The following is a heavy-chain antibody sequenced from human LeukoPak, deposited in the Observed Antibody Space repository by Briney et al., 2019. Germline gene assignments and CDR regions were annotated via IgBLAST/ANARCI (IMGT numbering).Heavy chain of an antibody. CDR2: IYTSGST. Sequence: SETLSLTCAVYGGSFSGYYWSWIRQPAGKGLEWIGRIYTSGSTNYNPSLKSRVTMSVDTSKNQFSLKLSSVTAADTAVYYCARGRNGSPWYFDYWGQGTLVTVSS. D-gene: IGHD1-26*01. V-gene: IGHV4-59*10. J-gene: IGHJ4*02. CDR3: ARGRNGSPWYFDY. CDR1: GGSFSGYY.